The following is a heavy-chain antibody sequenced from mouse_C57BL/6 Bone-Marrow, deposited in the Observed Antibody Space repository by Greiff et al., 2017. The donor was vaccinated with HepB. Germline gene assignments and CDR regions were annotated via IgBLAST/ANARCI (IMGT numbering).Heavy chain of an antibody. J-gene: IGHJ4*01. V-gene: IGHV1-55*01. CDR1: GYTFTSYW. CDR2: IYPGSGST. Sequence: VQLQQSGAELVKPGASVKMSCKASGYTFTSYWITWVKQRPGQGLEWIGDIYPGSGSTNYNEKFKSKATLTVDTSSSTAYMQLSSLTSEDSAVYYCARRGGLLRYLYAMDYWGQGTSVTVSS. CDR3: ARRGGLLRYLYAMDY. D-gene: IGHD1-1*01.